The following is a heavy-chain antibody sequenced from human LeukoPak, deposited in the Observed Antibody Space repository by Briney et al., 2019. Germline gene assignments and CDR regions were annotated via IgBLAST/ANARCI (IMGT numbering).Heavy chain of an antibody. V-gene: IGHV1-2*06. CDR1: GYTFTGYY. Sequence: ASVEVSCKASGYTFTGYYLQWVRQAPGQGLEWMGRINPISSGTNYAQKFQGRATMTRDTSVSTAYMELSGLTSDDTAVYYCVRDVTAGNYYFYSGMHVWGQGTTVTVSS. CDR2: INPISSGT. D-gene: IGHD6-19*01. J-gene: IGHJ6*02. CDR3: VRDVTAGNYYFYSGMHV.